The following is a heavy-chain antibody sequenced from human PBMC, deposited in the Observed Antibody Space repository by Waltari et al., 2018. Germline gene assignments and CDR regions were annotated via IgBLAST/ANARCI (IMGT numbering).Heavy chain of an antibody. CDR3: ARNSPGYGMDV. CDR2: INHSGRT. V-gene: IGHV4-34*01. Sequence: QVQLQQWGAGLLKPSETLSLTCAVYGGSFSGYYWSWIRQPPGKGLEWIGEINHSGRTNYNPALRSRVTISVDTSKNQFSLKLSSVTAADTAVYYCARNSPGYGMDVWGQGTTVTVSS. J-gene: IGHJ6*02. CDR1: GGSFSGYY. D-gene: IGHD1-26*01.